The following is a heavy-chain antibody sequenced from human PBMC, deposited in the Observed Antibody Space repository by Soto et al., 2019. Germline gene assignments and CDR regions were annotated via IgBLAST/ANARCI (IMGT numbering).Heavy chain of an antibody. CDR3: ARDREDIVVVPAAMGDAFDI. CDR2: ISSSSSYI. CDR1: GFTFSSYS. D-gene: IGHD2-2*01. V-gene: IGHV3-21*01. J-gene: IGHJ3*02. Sequence: GGSLRLSCAASGFTFSSYSMNWVRQAPGKGLEWVSSISSSSSYIYYADSVKGRFTISRDNAKNSLYLQMNSLRAEDTAVYYCARDREDIVVVPAAMGDAFDIWGQGAMVTVSS.